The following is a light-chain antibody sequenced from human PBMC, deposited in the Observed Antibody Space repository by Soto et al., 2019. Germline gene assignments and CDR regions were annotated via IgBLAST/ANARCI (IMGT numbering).Light chain of an antibody. Sequence: ESMLTQSPGTLSLSPGERATLSCRASQSVSTRYLAWYQQKPGQAPRLLIYGASIRATGIPDRFSGSGAGTGFTLTISILAPEDFAVYYCHQFGSSPPAFTFGQGTKLEI. CDR3: HQFGSSPPAFT. CDR1: QSVSTRY. J-gene: IGKJ2*01. CDR2: GAS. V-gene: IGKV3-20*01.